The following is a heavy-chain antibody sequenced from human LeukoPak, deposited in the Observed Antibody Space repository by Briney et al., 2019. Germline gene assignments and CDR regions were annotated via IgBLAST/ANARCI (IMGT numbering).Heavy chain of an antibody. CDR1: GFTFSSYG. V-gene: IGHV3-30*18. D-gene: IGHD3-10*01. CDR3: AKDGHPGCGMDV. Sequence: GRSLRLSCAASGFTFSSYGMHWVRQAPGKGLEWVAVISYDGSNKYYADSVKGRFTISRDNSKNTLYLQMNSLRAEDTAVYYCAKDGHPGCGMDVWGQGTTVTVSS. CDR2: ISYDGSNK. J-gene: IGHJ6*02.